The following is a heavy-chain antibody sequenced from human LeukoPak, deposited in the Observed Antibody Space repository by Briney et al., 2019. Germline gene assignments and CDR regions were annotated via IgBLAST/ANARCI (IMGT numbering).Heavy chain of an antibody. CDR1: GYTFTGYY. Sequence: ASVKVSCKASGYTFTGYYMHWVRQAPGQGLEWMGRINPNSGGTNYAQKFQGRVTMTRDTSISTAYMELSRLRSDDTAVYYCARDPSSFYGDYDDYWGQRTLVTVSS. J-gene: IGHJ4*02. V-gene: IGHV1-2*06. CDR2: INPNSGGT. D-gene: IGHD4-17*01. CDR3: ARDPSSFYGDYDDY.